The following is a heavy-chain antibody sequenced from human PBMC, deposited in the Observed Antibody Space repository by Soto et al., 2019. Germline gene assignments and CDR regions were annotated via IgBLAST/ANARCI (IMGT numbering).Heavy chain of an antibody. D-gene: IGHD1-26*01. CDR3: ERTLLIVGATSRCYYYGMAI. CDR1: GFSLSTSGMC. CDR2: IDWDDDK. V-gene: IGHV2-70*01. Sequence: SGATLVNPTHTLTVTCTFSGFSLSTSGMCVSWIRQPPGKALEWLALIDWDDDKYYSTSLKNRLTISKDTSKNQVVLTMTNMDPLDTATYYCERTLLIVGATSRCYYYGMAIRGKGPTVTVSS. J-gene: IGHJ6*04.